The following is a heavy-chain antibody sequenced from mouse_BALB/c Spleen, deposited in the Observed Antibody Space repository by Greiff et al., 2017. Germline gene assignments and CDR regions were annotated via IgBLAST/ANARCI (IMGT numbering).Heavy chain of an antibody. CDR3: TRDLANWDYFDY. Sequence: EVHLVESGGGLVKPGGSLKLSCAASGFTFSSYTMSWVRQTPEKRLEWVATISSGGSYTYYPDSVKGRFTISRDNAKNTLYLQMSSLKSEDTAMYYCTRDLANWDYFDYWGQGTTLTVSS. D-gene: IGHD4-1*01. V-gene: IGHV5-6-4*01. CDR2: ISSGGSYT. J-gene: IGHJ2*01. CDR1: GFTFSSYT.